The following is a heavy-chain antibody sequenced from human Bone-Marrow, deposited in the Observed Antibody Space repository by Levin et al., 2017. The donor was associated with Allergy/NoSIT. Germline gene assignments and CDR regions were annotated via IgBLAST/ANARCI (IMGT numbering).Heavy chain of an antibody. CDR1: GGSFSGYY. CDR2: INHSGST. CDR3: ARGTPEADMTGARGITLYSSGWYVSCPYFDY. J-gene: IGHJ4*02. Sequence: SQTLSLTCAVYGGSFSGYYWSWIRQPPGKGLEWIGEINHSGSTNYNPSLKSRVTISVDTSKNQFSLKLSSVTAADTAVYYCARGTPEADMTGARGITLYSSGWYVSCPYFDYWGQGTLVTVSS. V-gene: IGHV4-34*01. D-gene: IGHD6-19*01.